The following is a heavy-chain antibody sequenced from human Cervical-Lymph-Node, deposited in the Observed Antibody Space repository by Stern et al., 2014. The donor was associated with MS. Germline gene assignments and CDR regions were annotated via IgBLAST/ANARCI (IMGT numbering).Heavy chain of an antibody. Sequence: VQLVESGGGVVQPGKSLRLSCAASGFTFSSYSMHWVRQAPGKGLERVAVISYHETNRYYTYSVEGRFTISRDNFMNTLYLQMDSLRAEDTAVYYCAGGDTIAPLYYFDFWGRGTLVTVSS. CDR2: ISYHETNR. CDR3: AGGDTIAPLYYFDF. V-gene: IGHV3-30-3*01. CDR1: GFTFSSYS. D-gene: IGHD5-24*01. J-gene: IGHJ4*01.